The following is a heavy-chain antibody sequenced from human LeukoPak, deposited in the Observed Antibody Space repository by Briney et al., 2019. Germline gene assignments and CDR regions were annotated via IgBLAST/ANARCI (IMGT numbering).Heavy chain of an antibody. CDR3: ARDPRFGELLDYFDY. CDR2: ISYDGSNK. Sequence: GGSLRLSCAASGFTFSSYGMHWVRQAPGKGLEWVAVISYDGSNKYYADSVKGRFTISRDNSKNTLYLQMNSLRAEDTAVYYCARDPRFGELLDYFDYWGQGILVTVSS. D-gene: IGHD3-10*01. V-gene: IGHV3-30*03. J-gene: IGHJ4*02. CDR1: GFTFSSYG.